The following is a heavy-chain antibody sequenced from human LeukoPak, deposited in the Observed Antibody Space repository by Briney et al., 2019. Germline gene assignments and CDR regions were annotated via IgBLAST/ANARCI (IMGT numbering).Heavy chain of an antibody. CDR1: GYTFTDYY. D-gene: IGHD2-2*01. V-gene: IGHV1-2*02. CDR3: ARVSPIYQLFFWFDP. Sequence: GASVRVSCKASGYTFTDYYVRWVRQAPGQGLEWMGWINANNGDTNYAQKFQGRVTMTRDTSISTAYMDLTRLRSDDTAVYYCARVSPIYQLFFWFDPWGQGTLVTVSS. CDR2: INANNGDT. J-gene: IGHJ5*02.